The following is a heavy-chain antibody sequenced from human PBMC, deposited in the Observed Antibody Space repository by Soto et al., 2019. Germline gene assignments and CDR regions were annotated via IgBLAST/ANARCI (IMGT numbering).Heavy chain of an antibody. J-gene: IGHJ5*02. V-gene: IGHV3-30*18. CDR3: AKNQGVELVPLATVDWFDP. Sequence: SLRLSCVASGFTFSSYGMQWVRQAPGKGLDWVAFISYGGSNQYYADSVKGRFTISRDDSKSTVYLELNNLSAEDTAVYHCAKNQGVELVPLATVDWFDPWGQGSVVTVSS. CDR2: ISYGGSNQ. CDR1: GFTFSSYG. D-gene: IGHD1-26*01.